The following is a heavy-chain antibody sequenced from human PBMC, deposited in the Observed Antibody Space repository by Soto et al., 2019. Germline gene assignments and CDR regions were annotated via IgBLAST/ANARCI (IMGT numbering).Heavy chain of an antibody. CDR3: AGAPNWAYFGF. Sequence: PSETLSLTCTVSSGSISTYYWSWIRQPPGKGLEWIGYIYYTGSTNYNPSLKTRVAISMDTSKNQFSLNLSSVTAADTAVYYCAGAPNWAYFGFWGQGALVTVSS. V-gene: IGHV4-59*01. CDR1: SGSISTYY. CDR2: IYYTGST. J-gene: IGHJ4*02. D-gene: IGHD7-27*01.